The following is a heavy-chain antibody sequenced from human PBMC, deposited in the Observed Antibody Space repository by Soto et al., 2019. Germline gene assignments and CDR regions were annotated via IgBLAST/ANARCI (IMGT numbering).Heavy chain of an antibody. J-gene: IGHJ6*02. V-gene: IGHV1-18*04. Sequence: ASVKVSCKASGYTFTSYGISWLRQPPGQGLEGMGWISAYNGNTNYAQKLQGRVTMTTDKSTSTAYKELRSLRTDDTAVYYCWRDHPTHSGYDYEGSPTYYYFYGMDVWGQGTTVTVSS. CDR2: ISAYNGNT. CDR1: GYTFTSYG. D-gene: IGHD5-12*01. CDR3: WRDHPTHSGYDYEGSPTYYYFYGMDV.